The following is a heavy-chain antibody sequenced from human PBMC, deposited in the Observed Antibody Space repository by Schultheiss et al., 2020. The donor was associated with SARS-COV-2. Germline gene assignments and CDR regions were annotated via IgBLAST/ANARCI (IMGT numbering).Heavy chain of an antibody. CDR2: IYYSGST. CDR1: GGSISSYY. D-gene: IGHD3-22*01. J-gene: IGHJ3*02. CDR3: ARRRYDSSGLYAFDI. Sequence: SETLSLTCTVSGGSISSYYWTWIRQPPGKGLEWIGSIYYSGSTYYNPSLKSRVTISVDKSKNQFSLKLRSVTAADTAVHYCARRRYDSSGLYAFDIWGQGTMVTVSS. V-gene: IGHV4-59*04.